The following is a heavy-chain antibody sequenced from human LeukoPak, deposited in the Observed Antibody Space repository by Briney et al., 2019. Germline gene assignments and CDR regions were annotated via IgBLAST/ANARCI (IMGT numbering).Heavy chain of an antibody. CDR2: INHSGST. J-gene: IGHJ4*02. CDR1: GGSFSGYY. Sequence: SETLSLTCAVYGGSFSGYYWSWIRQPPGKGLEWIGEINHSGSTNYNPSLKSRVTISVDTSKNQFSLKLSSVTAADTAVYYCARGKPRPLRTTIRYCSSTSCPTGFDYWGQGTLVTVSS. CDR3: ARGKPRPLRTTIRYCSSTSCPTGFDY. V-gene: IGHV4-34*01. D-gene: IGHD2-2*01.